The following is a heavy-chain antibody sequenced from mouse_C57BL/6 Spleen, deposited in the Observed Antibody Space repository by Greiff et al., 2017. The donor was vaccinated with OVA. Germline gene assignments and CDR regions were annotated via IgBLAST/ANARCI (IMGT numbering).Heavy chain of an antibody. D-gene: IGHD2-3*01. J-gene: IGHJ3*01. V-gene: IGHV1-26*01. CDR1: GYTFTDYY. CDR3: AKRIYDGYYGCAY. Sequence: VQLQQSGPELVKPGASVKISCKASGYTFTDYYMNWVKQSHGKSLEWIGDINPNNGGTSYNQKFKGKATLTVDKSSSTAYMELRSLTSEDSAVYYCAKRIYDGYYGCAYWGQGTLVTVSA. CDR2: INPNNGGT.